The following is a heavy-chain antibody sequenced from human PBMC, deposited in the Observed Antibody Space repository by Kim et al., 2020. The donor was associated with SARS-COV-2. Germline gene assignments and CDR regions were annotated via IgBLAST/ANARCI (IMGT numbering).Heavy chain of an antibody. CDR3: ARFTIFGVGALDY. V-gene: IGHV4-61*02. D-gene: IGHD3-3*01. J-gene: IGHJ4*02. CDR2: IYTSGST. CDR1: GGSISSGSYY. Sequence: SETLSLTCTVSGGSISSGSYYWSWIRQPAGKGLEWIGRIYTSGSTNYNPSLKSRVTISVDTSKNQFSLKLSSVTAADTAVYYCARFTIFGVGALDYWGQGTLVTVSS.